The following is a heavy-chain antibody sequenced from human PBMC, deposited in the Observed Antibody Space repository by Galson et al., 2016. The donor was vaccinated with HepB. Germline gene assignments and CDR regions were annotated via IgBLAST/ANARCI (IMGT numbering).Heavy chain of an antibody. J-gene: IGHJ5*02. CDR3: AREGSLGAGRGNWFDP. V-gene: IGHV3-74*01. D-gene: IGHD3-10*01. CDR2: INGDGSGT. CDR1: GFTFSDYW. Sequence: SLRLSCAASGFTFSDYWMHWVRQVPGKGLMWVSRINGDGSGTNFADSVNGRFTISRDNAKNSVYLQMNSLRVEDTAVYYCAREGSLGAGRGNWFDPWGQGILVTVSS.